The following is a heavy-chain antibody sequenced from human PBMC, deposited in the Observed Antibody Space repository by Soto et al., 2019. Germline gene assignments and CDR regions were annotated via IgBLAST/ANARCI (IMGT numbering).Heavy chain of an antibody. D-gene: IGHD2-8*01. V-gene: IGHV5-10-1*01. J-gene: IGHJ6*01. CDR1: GLRFTRYL. Sequence: GDSLKISCEWSGLRFTRYLITCVVQLSGKGLECMWRTDPGGSSTIYSPSFQGHVTTSNDKSFTTAYLQWDSLKASDTATYYCARHGKIVHNRPDLFYMEVWGQGTTVNV. CDR3: ARHGKIVHNRPDLFYMEV. CDR2: TDPGGSST.